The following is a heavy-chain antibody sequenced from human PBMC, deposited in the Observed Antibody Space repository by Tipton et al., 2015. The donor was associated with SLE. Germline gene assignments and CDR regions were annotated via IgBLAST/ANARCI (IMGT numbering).Heavy chain of an antibody. CDR2: IYYSGTA. D-gene: IGHD6-6*01. J-gene: IGHJ6*02. V-gene: IGHV4-59*08. CDR1: GGSIGNYY. Sequence: TLSLTCSVSGGSIGNYYWSWIRQPPGPGLEWIGFIYYSGTATASPSLTGLVPVSVDTSKNQVSLKVNSVTAADMAVYYCARVADHTSSVHYCYPCDMGVLGQGTTGTVS. CDR3: ARVADHTSSVHYCYPCDMGV.